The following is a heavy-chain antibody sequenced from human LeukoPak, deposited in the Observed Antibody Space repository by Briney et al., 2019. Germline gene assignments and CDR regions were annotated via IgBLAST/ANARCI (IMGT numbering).Heavy chain of an antibody. D-gene: IGHD2-2*02. CDR3: ASSVGGYCSSTSCYTGDAFDI. Sequence: GESLKISCKGSGYSFTSYWIGWVRQMPGKGLEWMGIIYPGDSDTRYSPSFQGQVTISADKSISTAYLQWSSLKASDTAMYYCASSVGGYCSSTSCYTGDAFDIWGQGTMVTVSS. J-gene: IGHJ3*02. V-gene: IGHV5-51*01. CDR2: IYPGDSDT. CDR1: GYSFTSYW.